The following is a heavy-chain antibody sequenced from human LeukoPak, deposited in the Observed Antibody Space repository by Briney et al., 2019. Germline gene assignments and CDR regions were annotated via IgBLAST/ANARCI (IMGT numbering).Heavy chain of an antibody. D-gene: IGHD3-10*01. CDR3: ARAIASSGSRLFDY. CDR2: IYYSGST. V-gene: IGHV4-30-4*01. CDR1: GGSISSGDYY. J-gene: IGHJ4*02. Sequence: PSETLSLTCTVSGGSISSGDYYWSWIRQPPGKGLEWIGYIYYSGSTYYNLSLKSRGTVSLDTSKNQFSLRLSSVTVADTAVYYCARAIASSGSRLFDYWGQGTLVTVSS.